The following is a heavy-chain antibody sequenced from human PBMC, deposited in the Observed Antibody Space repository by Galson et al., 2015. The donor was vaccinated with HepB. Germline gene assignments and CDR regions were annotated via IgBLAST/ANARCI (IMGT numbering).Heavy chain of an antibody. CDR1: GDSVSRGTYY. Sequence: ETLSLTCTVSGDSVSRGTYYWGWIRQPPGKGLEWIGRIYPSGSTHYNPSLTSRVTMSVDTSENQFSLKLNSVTAADTAVYYCARGNGFRSGYYWSFDYWGQGILVTVSS. D-gene: IGHD3-3*01. J-gene: IGHJ4*02. CDR2: IYPSGST. V-gene: IGHV4-61*01. CDR3: ARGNGFRSGYYWSFDY.